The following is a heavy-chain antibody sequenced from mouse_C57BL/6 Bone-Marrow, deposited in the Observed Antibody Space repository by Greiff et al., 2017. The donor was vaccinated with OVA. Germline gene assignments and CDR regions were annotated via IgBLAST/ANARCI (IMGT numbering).Heavy chain of an antibody. Sequence: QVQLQQPGAELVKPGASVKVSCKASGYTFTSYWMHWVKQRPGQGLEWIGRIHPSDSDTNYNQKFKGKATLTVDKSSSTAYMQLSSLTSEDSAVYYCAIKTTAVPYWYFDVWGTGTTVTVSS. D-gene: IGHD1-1*01. V-gene: IGHV1-74*01. CDR2: IHPSDSDT. CDR3: AIKTTAVPYWYFDV. CDR1: GYTFTSYW. J-gene: IGHJ1*03.